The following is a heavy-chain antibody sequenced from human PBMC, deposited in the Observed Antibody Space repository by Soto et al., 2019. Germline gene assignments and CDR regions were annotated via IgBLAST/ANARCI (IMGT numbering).Heavy chain of an antibody. V-gene: IGHV1-18*01. CDR1: GYTFTSYG. J-gene: IGHJ6*02. D-gene: IGHD2-21*01. CDR3: ARGNIPKSYYYYGMDV. CDR2: ISAYNGNT. Sequence: GASVKVSCKASGYTFTSYGISWVRQAPGQGLEWMGWISAYNGNTNYAQKLQGRVTMTTDTSTSTAYMELSSLRSDDTAVYYCARGNIPKSYYYYGMDVWGQGTTVTVSS.